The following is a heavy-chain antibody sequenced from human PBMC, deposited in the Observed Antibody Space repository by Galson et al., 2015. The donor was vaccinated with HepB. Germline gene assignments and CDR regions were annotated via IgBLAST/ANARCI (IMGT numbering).Heavy chain of an antibody. J-gene: IGHJ3*02. V-gene: IGHV6-1*01. Sequence: CAISGDSVSSNSAAWNWIRQSPSRGLEWLGRTYYRSKWYNDYAVPVKSRITINPDTSKNQFSLQLNSVTPEDTAVYYCAREGYCSSTSCYGWDAFDIWGQGTVVTVSS. D-gene: IGHD2-2*01. CDR2: TYYRSKWYN. CDR3: AREGYCSSTSCYGWDAFDI. CDR1: GDSVSSNSAA.